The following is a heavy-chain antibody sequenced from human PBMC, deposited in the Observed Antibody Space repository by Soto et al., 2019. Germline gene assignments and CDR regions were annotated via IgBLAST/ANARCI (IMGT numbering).Heavy chain of an antibody. J-gene: IGHJ6*02. CDR2: IWFDGTNK. V-gene: IGHV3-33*01. Sequence: QVQLVESGGGVVQPGRSLRLSCAASGFTFSSYGMHWVRQAPGKGLEWVAVIWFDGTNKYYADSVKGRFTISRDNSKNTLYXXMNSLRAEDTAVYYCARDRGYSGYDSPRYYYGMDVWGQGTTVTVSS. CDR1: GFTFSSYG. D-gene: IGHD5-12*01. CDR3: ARDRGYSGYDSPRYYYGMDV.